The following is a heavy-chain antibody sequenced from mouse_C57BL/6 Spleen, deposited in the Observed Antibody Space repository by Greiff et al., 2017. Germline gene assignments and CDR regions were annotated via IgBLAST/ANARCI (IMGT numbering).Heavy chain of an antibody. V-gene: IGHV3-1*01. CDR2: ISYSGST. D-gene: IGHD1-1*01. CDR3: ARGGYYGTSFDY. CDR1: GYSITSGYD. J-gene: IGHJ2*01. Sequence: EVQLVESGPGMVKPSQSLSLTCTVTGYSITSGYDWHWIRHFPGNKLEWMGYISYSGSTNSNPPLKNRISITHDTSKNHFFLKLNSVTTEDTATYYCARGGYYGTSFDYWGQGTTLTVSS.